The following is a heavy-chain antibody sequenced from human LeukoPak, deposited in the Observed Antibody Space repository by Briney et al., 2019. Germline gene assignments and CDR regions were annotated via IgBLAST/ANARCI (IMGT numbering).Heavy chain of an antibody. Sequence: GRSLRLSCAASGFTFDDYAMHWVRQAPGKGLEWVSGISWNSGSIGYADSVKGRFTISRDNAKNSLYLQMDSLRAEDTAVYYCARYHYGDHPFDPWGQGTLVTVSS. V-gene: IGHV3-9*01. CDR1: GFTFDDYA. J-gene: IGHJ5*02. D-gene: IGHD4-17*01. CDR2: ISWNSGSI. CDR3: ARYHYGDHPFDP.